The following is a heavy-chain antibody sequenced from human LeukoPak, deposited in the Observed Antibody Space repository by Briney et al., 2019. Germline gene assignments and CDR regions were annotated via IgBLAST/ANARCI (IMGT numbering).Heavy chain of an antibody. Sequence: SETLSLTCTVSGGSMSDYYWSWIRRPPGKGLEWIGYIYYTGTTNYNPSLKSRVTILVDTSKNQFSLKLNSVTAADTGVYYCARDQRRTSCFDYWGQGTLVTVSS. V-gene: IGHV4-59*01. CDR2: IYYTGTT. CDR1: GGSMSDYY. CDR3: ARDQRRTSCFDY. J-gene: IGHJ4*02. D-gene: IGHD2-2*01.